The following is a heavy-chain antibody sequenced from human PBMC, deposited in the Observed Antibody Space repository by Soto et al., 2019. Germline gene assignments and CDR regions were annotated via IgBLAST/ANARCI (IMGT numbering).Heavy chain of an antibody. V-gene: IGHV3-23*01. CDR3: ARGYTTDS. J-gene: IGHJ4*02. CDR2: FGGTDGGT. Sequence: LRLSCAASGFTFSIYAISWVRQAPGKGLEWVSGFGGTDGGTYYADSVKGRFTISRDNSKNTGFLQMNSLRAEDTAIYYCARGYTTDSWGQGTLVTVSS. CDR1: GFTFSIYA. D-gene: IGHD1-20*01.